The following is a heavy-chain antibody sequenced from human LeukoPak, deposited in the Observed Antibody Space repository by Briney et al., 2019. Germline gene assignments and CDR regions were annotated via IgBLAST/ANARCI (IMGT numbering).Heavy chain of an antibody. CDR3: ARTYGGNPGPWFGP. Sequence: SETLSLTCTVSGGSLSNSTYYWAWIRQPPGKGLEWIGGISYSGSTYYNPSLKSRVIMSVDTSKNQFSLRLSPVTAADTAVYYCARTYGGNPGPWFGPWGQGTLVTVSS. CDR1: GGSLSNSTYY. J-gene: IGHJ5*02. D-gene: IGHD4-23*01. V-gene: IGHV4-39*07. CDR2: ISYSGST.